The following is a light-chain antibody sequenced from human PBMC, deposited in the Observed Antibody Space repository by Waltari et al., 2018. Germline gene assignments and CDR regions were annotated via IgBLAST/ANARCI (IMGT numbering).Light chain of an antibody. Sequence: QSALTQPASVSGSPGQSITISCAGSRSDVGTYDLVSWYQQHPGKAPKLITYEVTKRPSGVPDRFSGSKSGNTASLTISGLQAADEADYYCCSCAGVTPYVLFGGGTKVTVL. CDR2: EVT. J-gene: IGLJ2*01. CDR3: CSCAGVTPYVL. CDR1: RSDVGTYDL. V-gene: IGLV2-23*02.